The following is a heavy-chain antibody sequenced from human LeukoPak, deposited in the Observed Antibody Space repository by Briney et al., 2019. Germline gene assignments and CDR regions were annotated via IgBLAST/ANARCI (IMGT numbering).Heavy chain of an antibody. V-gene: IGHV6-1*01. J-gene: IGHJ4*02. D-gene: IGHD6-19*01. CDR1: GDSVSSNSAA. CDR2: TYYRSKWSN. Sequence: SQTLSLTCAISGDSVSSNSAAWNWIRQSPSGGLEWLGRTYYRSKWSNDYALSVKSRITINPDTSKNQFSLQLDSVTPEDTAVYYCARGRSGWYYFDYWGQGTLVTVSS. CDR3: ARGRSGWYYFDY.